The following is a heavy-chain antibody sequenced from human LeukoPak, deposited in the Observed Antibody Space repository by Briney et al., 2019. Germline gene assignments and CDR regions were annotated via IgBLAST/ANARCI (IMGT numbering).Heavy chain of an antibody. Sequence: ASVKVSCKASGYTLTSYGISWVRQAPGQGLEWMGWISAYNGNTNYAQKLQGRVTMTTDTSTSTAYMELRSLRSDDTAVYYCARDYCSGGSCFGRRFDPWGQGTLVTVSS. CDR2: ISAYNGNT. D-gene: IGHD2-15*01. J-gene: IGHJ5*02. CDR1: GYTLTSYG. V-gene: IGHV1-18*01. CDR3: ARDYCSGGSCFGRRFDP.